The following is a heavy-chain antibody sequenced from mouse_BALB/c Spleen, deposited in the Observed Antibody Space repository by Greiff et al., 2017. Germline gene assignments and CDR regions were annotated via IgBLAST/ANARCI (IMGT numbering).Heavy chain of an antibody. Sequence: QVQLQQSGAELVRPGTSVKVSCKASGYAFTNYLIEWVKQRPGQGLEWIGVINPGGGYTNYNEKFKGKATLTADTSSSTAYMQLSSLTSEDSAVYFCARLNYYFDYWGQGTTLTVSS. D-gene: IGHD6-2*01. CDR2: INPGGGYT. CDR1: GYAFTNYL. V-gene: IGHV1-54*01. J-gene: IGHJ2*01. CDR3: ARLNYYFDY.